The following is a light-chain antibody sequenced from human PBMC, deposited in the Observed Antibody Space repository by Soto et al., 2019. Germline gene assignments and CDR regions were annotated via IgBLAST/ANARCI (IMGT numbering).Light chain of an antibody. CDR1: SSNIGSNT. Sequence: QSVLTQPPSASGTPGQRVTISCSGSSSNIGSNTVHWYQQLPGTAPKLLIYSNNQRPSGVPDRCSGAKSGTSASLAISGLQSEDEADYYCAAWDDSLNGPVFGGGTKVTVL. V-gene: IGLV1-44*01. J-gene: IGLJ2*01. CDR2: SNN. CDR3: AAWDDSLNGPV.